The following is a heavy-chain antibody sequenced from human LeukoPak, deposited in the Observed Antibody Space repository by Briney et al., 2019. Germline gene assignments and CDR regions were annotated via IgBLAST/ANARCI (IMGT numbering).Heavy chain of an antibody. CDR1: GFTFSSYA. D-gene: IGHD1-26*01. CDR3: ARSSGSWADY. CDR2: ISSNGGST. Sequence: GGSLRLSCAASGFTFSSYAMHWVRQAPGKGLEYVSAISSNGGSTYYANSVKGRFTISRDNSKNTLYLQMGSLRAEDMAVYYCARSSGSWADYWGQGTLVTVSS. J-gene: IGHJ4*02. V-gene: IGHV3-64*01.